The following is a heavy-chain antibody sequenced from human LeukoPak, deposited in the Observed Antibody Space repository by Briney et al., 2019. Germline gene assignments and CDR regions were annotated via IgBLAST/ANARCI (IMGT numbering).Heavy chain of an antibody. J-gene: IGHJ5*02. D-gene: IGHD5-18*01. V-gene: IGHV4-34*01. CDR1: GGSFSGYY. Sequence: PSETLSLTCAVYGGSFSGYYWSWIRQPPGKGLEWIGQINHGGTTNYNPSLKSRVTISVDTSKNQMSLRLSSVTAADTAVYYCARVDTAMSAFDPWGQGTLVTVSS. CDR3: ARVDTAMSAFDP. CDR2: INHGGTT.